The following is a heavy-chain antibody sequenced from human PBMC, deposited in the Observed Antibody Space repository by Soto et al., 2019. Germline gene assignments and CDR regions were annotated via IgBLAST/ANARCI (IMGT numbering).Heavy chain of an antibody. D-gene: IGHD6-19*01. CDR2: INHSGST. CDR3: ARGKAQWPTDY. CDR1: GGSFSGYY. Sequence: QVQLQQWGAGLLKPSETLSLTCAVYGGSFSGYYWSWIRQPPGKGLEWIGEINHSGSTNYNPSLKSXXTXSXVTSKNQFSLKLSSVTAADTAVYYCARGKAQWPTDYWGQGTLVTVSS. J-gene: IGHJ4*02. V-gene: IGHV4-34*01.